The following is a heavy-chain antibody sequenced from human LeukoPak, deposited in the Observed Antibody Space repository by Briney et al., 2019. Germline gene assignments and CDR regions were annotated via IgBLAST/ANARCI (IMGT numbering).Heavy chain of an antibody. CDR2: FDPEDGES. J-gene: IGHJ4*02. Sequence: GASVKVSCKVSGDTLTELSMHWVRQAPGKGLEWMGGFDPEDGESIYAQNVQGRVTMTEDTSTDTAYMELSSLRSEDTAVYYCATDQRYNNNRQNDYWGQGTLVTVSS. V-gene: IGHV1-24*01. CDR1: GDTLTELS. D-gene: IGHD1-1*01. CDR3: ATDQRYNNNRQNDY.